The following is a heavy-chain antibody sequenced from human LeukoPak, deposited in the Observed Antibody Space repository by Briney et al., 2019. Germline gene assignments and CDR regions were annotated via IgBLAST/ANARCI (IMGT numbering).Heavy chain of an antibody. D-gene: IGHD2-2*01. CDR3: EKPRGSSREGYYYYMDV. Sequence: PGGSLRLSCAASGFTFSSYAMSWVRQAPGKGLEWVSAISGSGGSTYYADSVKGRFTISRDNSKNTLHLQMNSLRAEDTAVYYCEKPRGSSREGYYYYMDVWGKGTTVTVSS. CDR1: GFTFSSYA. J-gene: IGHJ6*03. V-gene: IGHV3-23*01. CDR2: ISGSGGST.